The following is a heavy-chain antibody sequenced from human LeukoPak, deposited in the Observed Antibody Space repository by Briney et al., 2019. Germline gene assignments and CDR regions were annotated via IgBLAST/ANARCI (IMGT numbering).Heavy chain of an antibody. V-gene: IGHV3-74*01. CDR3: ARVSGPGMNEYFHL. CDR1: GFTFSEAW. J-gene: IGHJ1*01. D-gene: IGHD3-10*01. Sequence: GVSLRLSCAASGFTFSEAWRHWVRQAPGKGLVWVSRINNDGSTTRYADSVKGRFTISRDNAKNTLYLQMNSLRAEDTAVDYCARVSGPGMNEYFHLWGQGTLVTVSS. CDR2: INNDGSTT.